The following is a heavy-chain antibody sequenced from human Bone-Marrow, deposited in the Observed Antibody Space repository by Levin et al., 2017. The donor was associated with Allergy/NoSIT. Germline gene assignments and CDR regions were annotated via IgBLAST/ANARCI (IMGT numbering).Heavy chain of an antibody. Sequence: SQTLSLTCAVYGGSFSGYYWSWIRQPPGKGLEWIGEINHSGSTNYNPSLKSRVTISVDTSKNQFSLKLSSVTAADTAVYYCARGLKTYYDYIWGSYRYTHRGEYFQHWGQGTLVTVSS. V-gene: IGHV4-34*01. CDR1: GGSFSGYY. J-gene: IGHJ1*01. CDR2: INHSGST. CDR3: ARGLKTYYDYIWGSYRYTHRGEYFQH. D-gene: IGHD3-16*02.